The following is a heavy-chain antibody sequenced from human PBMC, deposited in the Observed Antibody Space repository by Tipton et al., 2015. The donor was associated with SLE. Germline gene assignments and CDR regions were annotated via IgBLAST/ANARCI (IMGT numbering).Heavy chain of an antibody. J-gene: IGHJ4*02. CDR3: ARDRGRDYDTLTGYRRH. D-gene: IGHD3-9*01. Sequence: SLRLSCAASGITFSRYWMSRVRQAPGKGLEWVANIKQDGSEKYYVDSVKGRFTISRDNAKNSLYLQMNSLRAEDTAVYYCARDRGRDYDTLTGYRRHWGQGTLVAASS. V-gene: IGHV3-7*03. CDR1: GITFSRYW. CDR2: IKQDGSEK.